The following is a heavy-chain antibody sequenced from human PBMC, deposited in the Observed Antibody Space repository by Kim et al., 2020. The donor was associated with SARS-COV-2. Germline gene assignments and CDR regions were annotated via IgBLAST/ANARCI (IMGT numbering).Heavy chain of an antibody. Sequence: SETLSLTCTVSGGSISSYYWSWIRQPPGKGLEWIGYIYYSGSTNYNPSLKSRVTISVDTSKNQFSLKLSSVTAADTAVYYCARLTYYYDSSGYYGRYYYYYYMDVWGKWTTVTVSS. D-gene: IGHD3-22*01. V-gene: IGHV4-59*08. CDR3: ARLTYYYDSSGYYGRYYYYYYMDV. CDR2: IYYSGST. CDR1: GGSISSYY. J-gene: IGHJ6*03.